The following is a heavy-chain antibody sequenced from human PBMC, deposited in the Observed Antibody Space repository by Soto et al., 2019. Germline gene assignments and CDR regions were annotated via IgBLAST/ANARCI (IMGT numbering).Heavy chain of an antibody. V-gene: IGHV1-69*01. CDR3: ARSGKLRYFDWGTTGYGGFDP. D-gene: IGHD3-9*01. CDR1: GGTFSSYA. Sequence: QVQLVQSGAEGKKPGSSVKVSGKASGGTFSSYAISGVRQAPGQGLEWMGGIIPIFGTANYAQKFQGRVTISGDESTSAAYMELSSLGSEDAAVYYCARSGKLRYFDWGTTGYGGFDPWGQGTLVTVSS. CDR2: IIPIFGTA. J-gene: IGHJ5*02.